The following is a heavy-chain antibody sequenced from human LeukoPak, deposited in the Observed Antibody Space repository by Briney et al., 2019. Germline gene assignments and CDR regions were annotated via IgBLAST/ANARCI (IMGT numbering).Heavy chain of an antibody. V-gene: IGHV3-23*01. J-gene: IGHJ3*02. CDR1: GITFITYG. Sequence: PGGSLRLSCAVSGITFITYGMSWVRQAPGKGLEWVSAISASGGSTYYADSVKGRFTISGDNAKNTLYLQMNSLRAEDTAVYYCARSGRGGAFDIWGQGTMVTVSS. CDR2: ISASGGST. CDR3: ARSGRGGAFDI. D-gene: IGHD1-26*01.